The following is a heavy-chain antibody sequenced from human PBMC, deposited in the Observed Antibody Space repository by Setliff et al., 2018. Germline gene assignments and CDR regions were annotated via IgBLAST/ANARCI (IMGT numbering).Heavy chain of an antibody. D-gene: IGHD2-15*01. CDR2: IRSKAYGGTT. CDR1: GFTFGDYA. J-gene: IGHJ4*02. Sequence: PGGSLRLSCTASGFTFGDYAMSWVRQAPGKGLEWVGFIRSKAYGGTTEYAASEKGRFTISRDDSKSIAYLQMNSLRTEDTGVYYCGRGSVGVETAPTFIDYWGQGTLVTVSS. V-gene: IGHV3-49*04. CDR3: GRGSVGVETAPTFIDY.